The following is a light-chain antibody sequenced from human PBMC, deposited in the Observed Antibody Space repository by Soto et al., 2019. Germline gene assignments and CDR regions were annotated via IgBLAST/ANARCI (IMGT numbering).Light chain of an antibody. Sequence: EGVLTQSPATLSLSPGERATLSCRASQSVSSNLAWYQQRRGQAPRLLIHGASNRATGIPDRFSGSGSGPDFTLTISRLEPEDFAVYYCQQYGGSPRTFGQGTKVDIK. CDR3: QQYGGSPRT. CDR2: GAS. V-gene: IGKV3-20*01. J-gene: IGKJ1*01. CDR1: QSVSSN.